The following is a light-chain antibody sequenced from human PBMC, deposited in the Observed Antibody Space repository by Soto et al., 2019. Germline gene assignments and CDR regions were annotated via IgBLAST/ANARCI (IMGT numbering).Light chain of an antibody. Sequence: DIVMTQSPDSLAVSLGERATINCKSSQSVLYSADNKNYLVWYQQKPGQPPKLLIYWASTRESGVPDRFSGSGSGTEFTLTISSLQAEDVAVYYCQQYYSTPRTFGQGTKVDIK. CDR2: WAS. CDR3: QQYYSTPRT. J-gene: IGKJ1*01. CDR1: QSVLYSADNKNY. V-gene: IGKV4-1*01.